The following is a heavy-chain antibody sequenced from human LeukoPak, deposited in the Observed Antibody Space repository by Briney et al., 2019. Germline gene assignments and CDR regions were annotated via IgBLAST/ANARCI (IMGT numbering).Heavy chain of an antibody. Sequence: SQTFSLTCAISGDSVSSNSAAWNWIRQSPSRGLEWLGRTYYRSKWYNDYAVSVKSRITINPDTSKNQFSLQLNSVTPEGTAVYYCARDSITGTTVYYYGMDVWGQGTTVTVSS. CDR1: GDSVSSNSAA. V-gene: IGHV6-1*01. D-gene: IGHD1-7*01. CDR2: TYYRSKWYN. CDR3: ARDSITGTTVYYYGMDV. J-gene: IGHJ6*02.